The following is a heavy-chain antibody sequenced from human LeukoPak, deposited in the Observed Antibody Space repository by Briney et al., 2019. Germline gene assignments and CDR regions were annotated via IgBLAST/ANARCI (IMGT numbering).Heavy chain of an antibody. CDR3: ARVTGSYSFDS. CDR1: GFTFSDYY. Sequence: GGSLRLSRAASGFTFSDYYMSWIRQAPGKGLEWVSYITSSTSYTNYADSVKGRFTISRDNVKNSLYLQMNSLRAEDTAVFYCARVTGSYSFDSWGQGTLVTVSS. J-gene: IGHJ4*02. D-gene: IGHD3-10*01. V-gene: IGHV3-11*05. CDR2: ITSSTSYT.